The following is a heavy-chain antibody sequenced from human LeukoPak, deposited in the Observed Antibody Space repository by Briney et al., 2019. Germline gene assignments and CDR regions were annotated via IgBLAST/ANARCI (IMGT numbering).Heavy chain of an antibody. CDR2: IYYSGST. D-gene: IGHD4-17*01. CDR1: GGSISSGDYY. Sequence: PSQTLSLTCSVSGGSISSGDYYWSWIRQPPGKGLEWIGYIYYSGSTYYNPSLKSRVTISVDTSKNQFSLELSSLTAADTAVYYCARELTTNAFDIWGQGTMATVSS. J-gene: IGHJ3*02. CDR3: ARELTTNAFDI. V-gene: IGHV4-30-4*08.